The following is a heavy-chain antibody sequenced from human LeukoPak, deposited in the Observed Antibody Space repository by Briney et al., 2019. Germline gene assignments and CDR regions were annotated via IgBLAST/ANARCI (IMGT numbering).Heavy chain of an antibody. CDR2: ISGSGSYI. V-gene: IGHV3-21*01. Sequence: GGSLRLSCAASGFTFSDYSMNWVRQTPRKGLEWVSCISGSGSYIYYADSVKGRFTISRDNTKNSVYLQMNGLRAEDTAIYYCARDGYCNSITCFDYWGQGALVTVSS. CDR1: GFTFSDYS. D-gene: IGHD2-2*03. CDR3: ARDGYCNSITCFDY. J-gene: IGHJ4*02.